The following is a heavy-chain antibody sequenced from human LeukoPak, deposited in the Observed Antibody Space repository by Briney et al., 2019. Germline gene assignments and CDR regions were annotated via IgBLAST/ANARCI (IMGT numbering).Heavy chain of an antibody. J-gene: IGHJ4*02. V-gene: IGHV3-15*01. CDR3: TTDPGRRWVVTAIPGY. Sequence: PGGSLRLSCAASGFTFSSYAMSWVRQAPGKGLEWVGRIKSKTDGGTTDYAAPVKGRFTISRDDSKNTLYLQMNSLKTEDTAVYYCTTDPGRRWVVTAIPGYWGQGTLVTVSS. CDR1: GFTFSSYA. D-gene: IGHD2-21*02. CDR2: IKSKTDGGTT.